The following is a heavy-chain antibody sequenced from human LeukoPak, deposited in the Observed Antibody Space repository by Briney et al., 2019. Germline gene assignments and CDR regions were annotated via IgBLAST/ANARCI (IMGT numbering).Heavy chain of an antibody. CDR2: ISWNSGSI. V-gene: IGHV3-9*01. J-gene: IGHJ3*02. Sequence: PGGSLRLSCAASGFTFDDYAMHWVRQAPGKGLEWVSGISWNSGSIGYADSVKGRFTISRDNSKNTLYLQMNSLRAEDTAVYYCAKVRRPDCSGGSCYSPPPLDAFDIWGQGTMVTVPS. D-gene: IGHD2-15*01. CDR1: GFTFDDYA. CDR3: AKVRRPDCSGGSCYSPPPLDAFDI.